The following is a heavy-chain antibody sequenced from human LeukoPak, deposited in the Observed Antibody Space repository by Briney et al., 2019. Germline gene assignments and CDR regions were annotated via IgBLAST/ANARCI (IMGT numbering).Heavy chain of an antibody. CDR2: IYYSGST. Sequence: SETLSLTCTVSGGSISSGGYYWSWIRQHPGKGLEWIGYIYYSGSTYYNPSLESRVTISVDTSKNQFSLKLSSVTAADTAVYYCARDLDGSGSYYLLYYWGQGTLVTVSS. CDR3: ARDLDGSGSYYLLYY. CDR1: GGSISSGGYY. D-gene: IGHD3-10*01. J-gene: IGHJ4*02. V-gene: IGHV4-31*03.